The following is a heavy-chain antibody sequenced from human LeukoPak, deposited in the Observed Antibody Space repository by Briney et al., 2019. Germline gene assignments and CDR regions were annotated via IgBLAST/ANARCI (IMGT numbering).Heavy chain of an antibody. CDR2: ISYIGST. CDR1: GGSFATHY. V-gene: IGHV4-59*11. Sequence: SETLSLTCTVSGGSFATHYWSWIRQPPGKGLEWIGYISYIGSTNYNPSLKSRVTISIDTSKNEVSLMLTSVTAADTAVYYCASDSISMNAFDAWGQGTMVTVSS. CDR3: ASDSISMNAFDA. D-gene: IGHD3-22*01. J-gene: IGHJ3*01.